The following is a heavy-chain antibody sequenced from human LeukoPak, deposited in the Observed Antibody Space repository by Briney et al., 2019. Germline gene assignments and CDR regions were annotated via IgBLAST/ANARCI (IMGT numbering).Heavy chain of an antibody. J-gene: IGHJ1*01. CDR3: ARLGDYSDYFQH. V-gene: IGHV4-39*01. CDR2: IYYSGST. Sequence: SETLSLTCTVSGGSISSSSYYWGWIRQPPGKGLEWIGSIYYSGSTYYNPSLKSRVTISVDTSKNQFSLKLSSVTAADTAVYYCARLGDYSDYFQHWGQGTLVTVSS. CDR1: GGSISSSSYY. D-gene: IGHD4-11*01.